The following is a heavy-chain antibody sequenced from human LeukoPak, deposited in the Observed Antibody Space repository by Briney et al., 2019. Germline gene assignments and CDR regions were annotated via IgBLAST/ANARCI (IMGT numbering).Heavy chain of an antibody. Sequence: PGGSLRLSCAASGFTFSSYAMSWVRQAPGKGLEWVSAISGSGGSTYYADSVKGRFTISRDNSKNTLYLQMDSLRAEDTAVYYCAKVRELASSGWYIEYFYYFDYWGQGTLVTVSS. J-gene: IGHJ4*02. V-gene: IGHV3-23*01. CDR2: ISGSGGST. D-gene: IGHD6-19*01. CDR1: GFTFSSYA. CDR3: AKVRELASSGWYIEYFYYFDY.